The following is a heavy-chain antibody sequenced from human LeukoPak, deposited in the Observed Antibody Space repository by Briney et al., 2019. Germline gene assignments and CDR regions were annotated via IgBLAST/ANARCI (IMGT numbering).Heavy chain of an antibody. CDR3: ARKGAWEIKGAFDI. Sequence: GGSLRLSCAASGFTVSSNYMSWVRQAPGKGLDWVSVIYSGGSTYYADSVKGRFTISRDNSKNTLYLQMNSLRAEDTAVYYCARKGAWEIKGAFDIWGQGTMVTVSS. J-gene: IGHJ3*02. CDR1: GFTVSSNY. V-gene: IGHV3-53*01. D-gene: IGHD1-26*01. CDR2: IYSGGST.